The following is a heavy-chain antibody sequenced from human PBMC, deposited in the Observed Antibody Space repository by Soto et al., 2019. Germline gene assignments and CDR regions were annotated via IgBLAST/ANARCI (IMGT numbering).Heavy chain of an antibody. CDR3: ARELGGWYCCPDAFDI. CDR2: ISAYNGNT. D-gene: IGHD2-8*01. J-gene: IGHJ3*02. V-gene: IGHV1-18*01. CDR1: GYTFTSYG. Sequence: ASVKVSCKASGYTFTSYGISWVRQAPGQGLEWMGWISAYNGNTNYAQKLQGRVTMTTDTSTSTAYMELRSLRSDDTAVYYCARELGGWYCCPDAFDIWGQGKMVTVSS.